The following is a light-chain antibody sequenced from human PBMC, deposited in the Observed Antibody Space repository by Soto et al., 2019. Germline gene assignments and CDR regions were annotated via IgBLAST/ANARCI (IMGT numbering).Light chain of an antibody. CDR1: QSVGSY. CDR3: QHYGISPHA. V-gene: IGKV3-20*01. CDR2: TAS. Sequence: IALPKNTNTLSLSPGERATVCCGASQSVGSYLAWYQQKPGQAPRLLIHTASSRATGIPDRFSGSGSGTDFTLTISRLEPEDFAVYYCQHYGISPHAFGRLGKVDIK. J-gene: IGKJ3*01.